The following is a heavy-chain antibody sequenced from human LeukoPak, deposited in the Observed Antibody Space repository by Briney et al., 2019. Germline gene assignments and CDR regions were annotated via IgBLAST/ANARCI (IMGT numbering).Heavy chain of an antibody. J-gene: IGHJ4*02. CDR3: AIAYESGSFYRAFAY. V-gene: IGHV3-43*02. D-gene: IGHD3-10*01. Sequence: PGGSLRLSCAASGFNVAAYAMYWVRQPPGKSLEWVSLISGDSDNKYSEASVKGRFTISRDNSKNSLYLQMNSLTSEDTALYYCAIAYESGSFYRAFAYWGQGALVTVSS. CDR1: GFNVAAYA. CDR2: ISGDSDNK.